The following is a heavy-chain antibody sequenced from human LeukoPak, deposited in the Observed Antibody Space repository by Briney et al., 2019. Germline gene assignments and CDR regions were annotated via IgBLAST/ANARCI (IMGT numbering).Heavy chain of an antibody. CDR1: GFTFSSYS. D-gene: IGHD3-22*01. V-gene: IGHV3-48*01. J-gene: IGHJ4*02. Sequence: GGSLRLSCAASGFTFSSYSMNWVRQAPGKGREWVSYISSSSSTIYYADSVKGRFTISRDNAKNSLYLQMNSLRAEDTAVYYCARVLHKRNYDSTTYYGYWGQGTLVTVSP. CDR2: ISSSSSTI. CDR3: ARVLHKRNYDSTTYYGY.